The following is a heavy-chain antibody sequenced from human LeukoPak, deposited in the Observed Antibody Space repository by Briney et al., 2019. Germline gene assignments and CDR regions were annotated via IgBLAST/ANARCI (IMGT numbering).Heavy chain of an antibody. CDR3: ARGLGYDILTGYGDMDV. D-gene: IGHD3-9*01. V-gene: IGHV4-38-2*02. Sequence: PSETLSLTCTVSGYSISSGYYWGWIRQPPGKGLEWIGSIYHSGSTYYNPSLKSRVTISVDTSKNQFSLRLSSVTAADTAVYYCARGLGYDILTGYGDMDVWGKGTTVTISS. CDR2: IYHSGST. J-gene: IGHJ6*03. CDR1: GYSISSGYY.